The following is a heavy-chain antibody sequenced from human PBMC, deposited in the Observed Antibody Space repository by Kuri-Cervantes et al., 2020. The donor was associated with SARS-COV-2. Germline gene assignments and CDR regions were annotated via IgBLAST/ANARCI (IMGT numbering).Heavy chain of an antibody. V-gene: IGHV3-53*01. CDR1: GFTVSSNY. Sequence: GESLKISCAASGFTVSSNYMSWVRQAPGKGLEWVSVTYSGGSTYYADSVKGRFTISRDNSKNTLYLQMNSLRAEDTAVYYCASIVTGDSSGYYWGQGTLVTVSS. CDR2: TYSGGST. J-gene: IGHJ4*02. D-gene: IGHD3-22*01. CDR3: ASIVTGDSSGYY.